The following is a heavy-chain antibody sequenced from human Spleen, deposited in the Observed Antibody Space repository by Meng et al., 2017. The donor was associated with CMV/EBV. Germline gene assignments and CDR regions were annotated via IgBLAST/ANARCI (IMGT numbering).Heavy chain of an antibody. CDR2: ISGSGDNT. D-gene: IGHD3-3*01. V-gene: IGHV3-23*01. CDR1: ITCSSYA. J-gene: IGHJ5*02. Sequence: ITCSSYAMSWVRQAPGKGLEWVSAISGSGDNTYYADSVKGRFTISRDSSKNTLYVQMNSLRAEDTAVYYCAKHTYFDLWSGYSGLDPWGQGTLVTVSS. CDR3: AKHTYFDLWSGYSGLDP.